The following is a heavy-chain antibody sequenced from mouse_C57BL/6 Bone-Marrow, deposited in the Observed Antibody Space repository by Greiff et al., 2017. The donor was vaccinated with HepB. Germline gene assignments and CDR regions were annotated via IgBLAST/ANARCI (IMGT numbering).Heavy chain of an antibody. CDR3: ARPAYGSAWFAY. V-gene: IGHV1-64*01. D-gene: IGHD2-2*01. CDR2: IHPNSGST. J-gene: IGHJ3*01. CDR1: GYTFTSYW. Sequence: QVQLQQPGAELVKPGASVKLSCKVSGYTFTSYWMHWVKQRPGQGLEWIGMIHPNSGSTNYNEKFKSKATLTVDKSSSTAYMQLSSLTSEDSAVYYCARPAYGSAWFAYWGQGTLVTVSA.